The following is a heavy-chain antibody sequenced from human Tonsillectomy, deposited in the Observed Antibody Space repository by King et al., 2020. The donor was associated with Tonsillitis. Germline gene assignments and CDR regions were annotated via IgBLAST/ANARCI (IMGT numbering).Heavy chain of an antibody. CDR3: ARDKVCSGYYCAYGMDV. CDR1: GGSISSYY. Sequence: VQLQESGPGLVKPSETLSLTCTVSGGSISSYYWSWIRQPPGKGLEWIGYIYYSGSTNYNPSLKSRVTISVDTCKNQFSLNLNSVTAADTAVYYCARDKVCSGYYCAYGMDVWGQGTTVTVSS. J-gene: IGHJ6*02. D-gene: IGHD3-22*01. CDR2: IYYSGST. V-gene: IGHV4-59*01.